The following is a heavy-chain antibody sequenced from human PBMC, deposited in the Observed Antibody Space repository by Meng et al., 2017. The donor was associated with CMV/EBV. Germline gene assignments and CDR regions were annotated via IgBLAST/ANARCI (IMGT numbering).Heavy chain of an antibody. Sequence: CAAFEFPFSGYAMHWVPQAPGKGLEWVAVISYDGSNKYYADSVKGRFTISRDNSKNTLYLQMNSLRAEDTAVYYCASLGITSPFDYWGQGTLVTVSS. J-gene: IGHJ4*02. CDR1: EFPFSGYA. V-gene: IGHV3-30-3*01. CDR2: ISYDGSNK. CDR3: ASLGITSPFDY. D-gene: IGHD1-20*01.